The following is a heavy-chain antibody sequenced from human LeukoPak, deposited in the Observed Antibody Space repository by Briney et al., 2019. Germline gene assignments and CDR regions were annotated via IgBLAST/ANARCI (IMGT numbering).Heavy chain of an antibody. CDR1: GGTFSRYV. CDR2: IIPMFGTA. CDR3: ATGRDGYNYFDY. V-gene: IGHV1-69*13. J-gene: IGHJ4*02. D-gene: IGHD5-24*01. Sequence: SVKVSCKASGGTFSRYVITWVRQAPGQGLGWMGGIIPMFGTANYAQKFQGRVTISADESTSTAYMELSSLKSDDTAVYYCATGRDGYNYFDYWGQGTLVTVSS.